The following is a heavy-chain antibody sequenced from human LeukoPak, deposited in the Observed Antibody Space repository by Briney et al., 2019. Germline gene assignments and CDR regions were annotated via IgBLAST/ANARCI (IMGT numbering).Heavy chain of an antibody. V-gene: IGHV5-51*01. D-gene: IGHD1-26*01. J-gene: IGHJ3*01. CDR3: ARLRDGSYGETFDF. CDR1: GYIFTTCW. Sequence: GESLKISCKGSGYIFTTCWIGWVRQMPGKGLEWMGIISPLTYETRYSPSFQGQVTISADKSITPAVLQWSSLWASDTAMYYCARLRDGSYGETFDFWGPGTMVTVSS. CDR2: ISPLTYET.